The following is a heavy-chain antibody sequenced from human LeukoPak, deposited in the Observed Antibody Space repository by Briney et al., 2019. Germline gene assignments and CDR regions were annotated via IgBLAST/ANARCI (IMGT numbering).Heavy chain of an antibody. CDR2: IIPIFGTA. J-gene: IGHJ5*02. CDR1: GGTFSSYA. D-gene: IGHD2-21*02. Sequence: ASVKVSCKAPGGTFSSYAISWVRQAPGQGLEWMGGIIPIFGTANYAQKFQGRVTITTDESTSTAYMELSSLRSEDTAVYYCARDPYCGGDCSDIGNWFDPWGQGTLVTVSS. CDR3: ARDPYCGGDCSDIGNWFDP. V-gene: IGHV1-69*05.